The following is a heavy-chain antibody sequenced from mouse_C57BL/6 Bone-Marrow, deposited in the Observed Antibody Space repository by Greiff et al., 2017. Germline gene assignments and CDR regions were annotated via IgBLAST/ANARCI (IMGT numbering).Heavy chain of an antibody. Sequence: VQLQQPGAELVKPGASVKLSCKASGYTFTSYWMQWVKQRPGQGLEWIGEIDPSDSYTNYNQKFKGKATLTVDTSSSTAYMQHSSLTSEDSAVYYCAGYSYDYDRDYCSLDFWGRGTSVTVSA. CDR1: GYTFTSYW. CDR3: AGYSYDYDRDYCSLDF. V-gene: IGHV1-50*01. CDR2: IDPSDSYT. J-gene: IGHJ4*01. D-gene: IGHD2-4*01.